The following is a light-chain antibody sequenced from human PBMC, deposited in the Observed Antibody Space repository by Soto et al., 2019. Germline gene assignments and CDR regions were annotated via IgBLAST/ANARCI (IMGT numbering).Light chain of an antibody. CDR2: KAS. CDR1: QSISSW. V-gene: IGKV1-5*03. J-gene: IGKJ2*01. CDR3: QQYNNWPYT. Sequence: DIQMTQSPSTLSASVGDRVTITCRASQSISSWLAWYQQKPGKAPKLLIYKASSLESGVPSRFSGSGSGTEFTLTISSLQPDDFATYYCQQYNNWPYTFGLGTKLEMK.